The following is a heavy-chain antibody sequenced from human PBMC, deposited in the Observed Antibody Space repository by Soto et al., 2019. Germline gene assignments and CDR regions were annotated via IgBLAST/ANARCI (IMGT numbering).Heavy chain of an antibody. CDR1: GGSISSGGYY. V-gene: IGHV4-31*03. CDR2: IYYSGST. CDR3: ARGLRCSSTSCSYYYYGMDV. Sequence: SETLSLTCTVSGGSISSGGYYWSWIRQHPGKGLEWIGYIYYSGSTNYNPSLKSRVTISVDTSKNQFSLKLSSVTAADTAVYYCARGLRCSSTSCSYYYYGMDVWGQGTTVTVSS. J-gene: IGHJ6*02. D-gene: IGHD2-2*01.